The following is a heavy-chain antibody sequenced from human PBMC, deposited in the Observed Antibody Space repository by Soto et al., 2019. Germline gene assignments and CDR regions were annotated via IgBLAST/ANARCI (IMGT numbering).Heavy chain of an antibody. CDR1: GSSFANSW. Sequence: PGESLKISCKGSGSSFANSWITWVRQMPGKGLEWMGRIDPGDSYTHYSPSFQDHVTISVDKSINTAYLRWNSLKASDTAKYYCARHGGGRIAVTGFMGMDVWGQGTAVTVSS. V-gene: IGHV5-10-1*01. D-gene: IGHD6-13*01. J-gene: IGHJ6*02. CDR3: ARHGGGRIAVTGFMGMDV. CDR2: IDPGDSYT.